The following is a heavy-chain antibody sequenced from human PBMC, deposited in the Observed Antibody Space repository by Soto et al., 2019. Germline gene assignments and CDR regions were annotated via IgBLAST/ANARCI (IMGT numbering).Heavy chain of an antibody. Sequence: ASVKVSCKVSGYTLTELSMHWVRQAPGKGLEWMGGFDPEDGETIYAQKFQGRVTMTEDTSTDTAYMELSSLRSEDTAVYYCATGAVAAFNPRFDYWGQGTLVTVSS. CDR3: ATGAVAAFNPRFDY. V-gene: IGHV1-24*01. CDR1: GYTLTELS. J-gene: IGHJ4*02. D-gene: IGHD6-19*01. CDR2: FDPEDGET.